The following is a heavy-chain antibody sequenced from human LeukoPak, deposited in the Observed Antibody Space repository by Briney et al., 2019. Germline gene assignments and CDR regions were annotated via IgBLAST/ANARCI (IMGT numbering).Heavy chain of an antibody. J-gene: IGHJ4*01. CDR3: ARHRDYYDT. Sequence: SETLSLTCTVSEASINNNFWTWIRQPPGKGLEWIGYIYSSGSANYNPSLKSRVIISGDTSKNQISLNLTSVTAADTAVYFCARHRDYYDTWGHGTPVTVSS. V-gene: IGHV4-59*08. CDR2: IYSSGSA. D-gene: IGHD3-22*01. CDR1: EASINNNF.